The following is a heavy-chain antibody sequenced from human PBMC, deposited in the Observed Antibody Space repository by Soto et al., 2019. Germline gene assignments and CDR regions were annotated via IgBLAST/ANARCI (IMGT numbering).Heavy chain of an antibody. CDR1: GLTFSANW. CDR3: ARSDWFDP. CDR2: IKSDGSST. Sequence: GGSLRLSCAASGLTFSANWMHWVRQAPGKGLVWVSRIKSDGSSTTYADSVKGRFTISRDNAKNTLYLQMNSLRAEDTAVYYCARSDWFDPWGQGTLVTVSS. V-gene: IGHV3-74*01. J-gene: IGHJ5*02.